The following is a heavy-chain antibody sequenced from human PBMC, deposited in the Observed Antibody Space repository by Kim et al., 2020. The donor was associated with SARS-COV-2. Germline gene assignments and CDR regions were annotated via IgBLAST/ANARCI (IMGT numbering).Heavy chain of an antibody. V-gene: IGHV5-51*01. CDR2: IYPGDSDT. CDR1: GYRFTTSW. D-gene: IGHD3-16*01. CDR3: ARPDVLSRSDAFDI. Sequence: GESLKISCKGSGYRFTTSWIGWVRQMPGKGLEWMGIIYPGDSDTRYSPSLQDQVTIPADKSISTAYLQWSSLKASDTAMYYCARPDVLSRSDAFDIWGHGTMVTVSS. J-gene: IGHJ3*02.